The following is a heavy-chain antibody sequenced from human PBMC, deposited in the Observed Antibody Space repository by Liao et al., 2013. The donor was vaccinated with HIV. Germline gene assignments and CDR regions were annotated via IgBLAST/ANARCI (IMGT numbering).Heavy chain of an antibody. D-gene: IGHD3-3*01. J-gene: IGHJ5*02. V-gene: IGHV4-61*02. Sequence: QVRLQESGPGLVKPSQTLSLTCTVSGDLIRRDNYYWTWIRQPAGTGLEWIGHIYTGMSTTGTTNYNPSLKSRVSISADTSSNHVSLKLTSVTAADTAVYYCARGETGFWSGYSTRPRWFDPWGQGTLVTVSS. CDR3: ARGETGFWSGYSTRPRWFDP. CDR2: IYTGMSTTGTT. CDR1: GDLIRRDNYY.